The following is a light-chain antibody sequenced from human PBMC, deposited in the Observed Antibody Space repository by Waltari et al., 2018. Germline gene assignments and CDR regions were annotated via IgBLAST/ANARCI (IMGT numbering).Light chain of an antibody. V-gene: IGLV2-14*03. CDR2: DVS. J-gene: IGLJ1*01. CDR3: ASYTSRNTLV. Sequence: QSALTQPASVSGSPGQSITISCTGPSRDVGSYPYIPWYQQHPGKVPKVMIFDVSNRPSGVSNRFSGSKSGNTASLTISGLQAEDEADYYCASYTSRNTLVFGSGTKVTIL. CDR1: SRDVGSYPY.